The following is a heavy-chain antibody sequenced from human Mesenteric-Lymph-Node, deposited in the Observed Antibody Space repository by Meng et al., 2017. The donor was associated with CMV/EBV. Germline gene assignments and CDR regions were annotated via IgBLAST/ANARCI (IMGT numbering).Heavy chain of an antibody. D-gene: IGHD4-23*01. CDR2: ISAYNGNT. V-gene: IGHV1-18*01. J-gene: IGHJ6*02. CDR3: ARDTGPASVDYYYYYGMDV. CDR1: GYTFTNSD. Sequence: ASVKVSCKAFGYTFTNSDINWVRQATGQGLEWTGWISAYNGNTDYAQSLQGKVTITTDTSTSTTYMEVRSLRSDDTAVYYCARDTGPASVDYYYYYGMDVWGQGTTVTVSS.